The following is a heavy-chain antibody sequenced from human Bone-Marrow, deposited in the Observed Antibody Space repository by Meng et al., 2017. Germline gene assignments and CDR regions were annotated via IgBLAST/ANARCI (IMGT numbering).Heavy chain of an antibody. V-gene: IGHV3-66*02. J-gene: IGHJ5*02. Sequence: GGSLRLSCAASGFTVSSNYMSWVRQAPGKGLEWVSVIYSGGSTYYADSVKGRFTISRDNSKNTLYLQMNSLRAEDTAVYFRAREEIIAMLTSGLDPWGQGTLVTVSS. CDR3: AREEIIAMLTSGLDP. CDR2: IYSGGST. D-gene: IGHD5-18*01. CDR1: GFTVSSNY.